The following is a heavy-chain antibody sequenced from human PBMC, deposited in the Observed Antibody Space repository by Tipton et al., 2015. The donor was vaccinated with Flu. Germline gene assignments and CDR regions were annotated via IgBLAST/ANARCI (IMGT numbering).Heavy chain of an antibody. CDR3: ARPSGSYWWFDP. CDR1: GDSIATYY. CDR2: VYYSGRT. Sequence: LTCSISGDSIATYYWHWIRQSPGKGLEWIGHVYYSGRTMYNPSLWSRVTISVDVPKNQFSLQLTSATAADTAVYYCARPSGSYWWFDPWGQGTLVTVSS. V-gene: IGHV4-59*12. J-gene: IGHJ5*02. D-gene: IGHD1-26*01.